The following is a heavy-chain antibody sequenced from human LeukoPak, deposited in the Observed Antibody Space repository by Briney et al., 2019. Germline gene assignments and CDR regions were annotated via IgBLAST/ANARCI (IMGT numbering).Heavy chain of an antibody. D-gene: IGHD2-2*01. CDR1: GGSISSSSYY. CDR3: ARHDLVVVPAAD. CDR2: IYYSGST. V-gene: IGHV4-39*01. J-gene: IGHJ4*02. Sequence: PSETLSLTCTVSGGSISSSSYYWVWLRQPPGKGLEGIGSIYYSGSTYYNPSLKSRVTISVDTSKTQFSLKLSSVTAADTAVYYCARHDLVVVPAADWGQGTLVIVSS.